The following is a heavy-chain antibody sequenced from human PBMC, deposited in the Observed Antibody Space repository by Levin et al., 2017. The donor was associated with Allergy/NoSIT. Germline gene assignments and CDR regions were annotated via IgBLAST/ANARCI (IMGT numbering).Heavy chain of an antibody. D-gene: IGHD2-15*01. J-gene: IGHJ6*02. CDR3: AKDMGGYCSGGSCYYYYGMDV. CDR2: ISWNSGSI. V-gene: IGHV3-9*01. CDR1: GFTFDDYA. Sequence: GGSLRLSCAASGFTFDDYAMHWVRQAPGKGLEWVSGISWNSGSIGYADSVKGRFTISRDNAKNSLYLQMNSLRAEDTALYYCAKDMGGYCSGGSCYYYYGMDVWGQGTTVTVSS.